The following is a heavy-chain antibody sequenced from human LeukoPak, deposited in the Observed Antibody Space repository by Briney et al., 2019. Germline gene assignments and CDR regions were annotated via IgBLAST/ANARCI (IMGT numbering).Heavy chain of an antibody. CDR1: GFTFSGSA. CDR3: SSDFGDYFGAFDI. D-gene: IGHD4-17*01. CDR2: IRNKARNYAT. Sequence: GGSLKLSCAASGFTFSGSAMHWVRQASGNGPGWVGHIRNKARNYATAYGASMKGRFTISRDDSKNTAYLQMNSLKTEDTAVYYCSSDFGDYFGAFDIWGQGTTVTVSS. J-gene: IGHJ3*02. V-gene: IGHV3-73*01.